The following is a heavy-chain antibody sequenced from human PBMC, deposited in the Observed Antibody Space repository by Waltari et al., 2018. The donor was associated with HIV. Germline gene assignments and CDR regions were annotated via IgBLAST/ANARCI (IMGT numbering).Heavy chain of an antibody. CDR3: TTGAEDLWRVY. Sequence: EVQLVESGGGLVKPGGSLRLSCAASGFIFSNSWMSWVRQGPGNGLEWVVRIKSKSDGGTKDYAAPVKGRFTISRDDSKNTLYLQMNTLKTEDTAVYYCTTGAEDLWRVYRGQGNLVTVSS. J-gene: IGHJ4*02. CDR2: IKSKSDGGTK. CDR1: GFIFSNSW. V-gene: IGHV3-15*01. D-gene: IGHD3-10*01.